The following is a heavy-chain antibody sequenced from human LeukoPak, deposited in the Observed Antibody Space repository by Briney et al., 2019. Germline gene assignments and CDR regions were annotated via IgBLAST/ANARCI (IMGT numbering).Heavy chain of an antibody. D-gene: IGHD3-22*01. CDR3: AKVGGTYSSCYFFDY. CDR1: GLTFDNYA. Sequence: GGSLRLSCAASGLTFDNYAMHWVRHAPGEGWEWRSIISGSTDYIGYAESVNGRLTISRDNTKKSLDLRMNSVRAEDTAFYYCAKVGGTYSSCYFFDYWGQGTLVTVAS. CDR2: ISGSTDYI. J-gene: IGHJ4*02. V-gene: IGHV3-9*01.